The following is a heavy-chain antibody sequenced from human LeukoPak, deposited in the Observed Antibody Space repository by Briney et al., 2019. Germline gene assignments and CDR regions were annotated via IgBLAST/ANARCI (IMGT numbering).Heavy chain of an antibody. D-gene: IGHD3-10*01. CDR2: ISSNGGST. CDR3: ARGSSPHSGSYVYCFDY. CDR1: GFTFSSYA. V-gene: IGHV3-64*01. Sequence: GGSLRLCGATSGFTFSSYAMHWVRQAPGKGLEYVSAISSNGGSTDYASSVKGRFTIARDNSKSTLYMQMGSLRAEDMAVYYCARGSSPHSGSYVYCFDYWGQGTLVRVS. J-gene: IGHJ4*02.